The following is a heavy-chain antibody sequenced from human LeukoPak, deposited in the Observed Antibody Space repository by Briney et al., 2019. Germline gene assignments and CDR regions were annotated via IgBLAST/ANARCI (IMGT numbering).Heavy chain of an antibody. Sequence: QPGGSLRLSCAASGFTFSSYWMSWVRQAPGKGLEWVANIKQDGSEKYYVDSVKGRFTISRDNAKNSLYLQMNSLRADDTAVYYCARDSTGSYFRLGYWGQGTLVTVSS. CDR3: ARDSTGSYFRLGY. D-gene: IGHD1-26*01. CDR2: IKQDGSEK. CDR1: GFTFSSYW. V-gene: IGHV3-7*01. J-gene: IGHJ4*02.